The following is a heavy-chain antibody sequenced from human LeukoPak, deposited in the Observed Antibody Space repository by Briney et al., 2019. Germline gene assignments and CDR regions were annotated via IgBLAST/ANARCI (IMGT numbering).Heavy chain of an antibody. V-gene: IGHV5-51*01. CDR2: IYPGDSDT. D-gene: IGHD6-19*01. CDR1: GYSFTSYW. Sequence: GEPLKISCKGSGYSFTSYWIGWVRQLPGKGLEWMGIIYPGDSDTRYSPSFQGQVTISADKSISTAYLQWSSLKASDTAMYYCARLLDGSGWLDAFDIWGQGTMVTVSS. CDR3: ARLLDGSGWLDAFDI. J-gene: IGHJ3*02.